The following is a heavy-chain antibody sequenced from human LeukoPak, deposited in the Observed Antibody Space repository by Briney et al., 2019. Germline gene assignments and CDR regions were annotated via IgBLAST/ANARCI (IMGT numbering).Heavy chain of an antibody. Sequence: ASVKVSCKASGYTFTGYYMHWVRQAPGQGLEWMGWMNPNSGNTGYAQKFQGRVTMTRDTSISTAYMELSSLRSEDTAIYYCARGLDYWGQGTLVTVSS. CDR2: MNPNSGNT. CDR1: GYTFTGYY. V-gene: IGHV1-8*02. CDR3: ARGLDY. J-gene: IGHJ4*02.